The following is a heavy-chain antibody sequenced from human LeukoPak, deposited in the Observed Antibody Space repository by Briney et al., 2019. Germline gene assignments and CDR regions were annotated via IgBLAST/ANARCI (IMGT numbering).Heavy chain of an antibody. CDR3: AREGSVWFGELLSPLDY. V-gene: IGHV3-64*01. D-gene: IGHD3-10*01. Sequence: HTGGSLRLSCAASGFTFSSYAMHWVRQAPGKGLEYVSAISSNGGSTYYANSVKGRFTISRDNSKNTLYLQMGSLRAEDMAVYYCAREGSVWFGELLSPLDYWGQGTLVTVSS. CDR1: GFTFSSYA. J-gene: IGHJ4*02. CDR2: ISSNGGST.